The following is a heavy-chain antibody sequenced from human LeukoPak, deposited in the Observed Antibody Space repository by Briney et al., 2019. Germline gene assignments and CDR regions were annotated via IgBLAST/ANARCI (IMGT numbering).Heavy chain of an antibody. V-gene: IGHV3-33*06. CDR3: AKADYGDPPGAFDI. J-gene: IGHJ3*02. CDR1: GFTFSSYG. D-gene: IGHD4-17*01. CDR2: IWYDGSNK. Sequence: GGSLRLSCAASGFTFSSYGMHWVRQAPGKGLELVAVIWYDGSNKYYADPVKGRFTISRDNSKNTLYLQMNSLRAEDTAVYYCAKADYGDPPGAFDIWGQGTMVTVSS.